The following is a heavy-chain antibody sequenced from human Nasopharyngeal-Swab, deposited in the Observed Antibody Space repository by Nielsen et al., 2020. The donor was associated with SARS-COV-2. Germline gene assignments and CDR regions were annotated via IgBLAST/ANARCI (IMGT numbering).Heavy chain of an antibody. CDR3: AKDIPDGAFDI. D-gene: IGHD5-24*01. CDR2: ISWNSKAI. V-gene: IGHV3-9*01. Sequence: SLRLSCAASGFTFDDYAMHWVRQAPGKGLEWVSGISWNSKAIDYVDSVKGRFTISRDNAKSSLYLQMNSLRAEDTALYYCAKDIPDGAFDIWGQGTMVTVSS. CDR1: GFTFDDYA. J-gene: IGHJ3*02.